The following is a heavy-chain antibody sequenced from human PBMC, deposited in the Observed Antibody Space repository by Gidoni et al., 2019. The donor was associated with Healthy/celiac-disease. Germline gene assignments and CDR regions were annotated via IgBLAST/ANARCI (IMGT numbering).Heavy chain of an antibody. Sequence: QVQLVESGGGVVQPGRSLRLSCAASGFPFSCYAMHWVRQAPGKGLEWVAVISYDGSNKYYADSVKGRFTISRDNSKNTLYLQMNSLRAEDTAVYYCARDMRDYGDYPDAFDIWGQGTMVTVSS. V-gene: IGHV3-30*04. J-gene: IGHJ3*02. D-gene: IGHD4-17*01. CDR3: ARDMRDYGDYPDAFDI. CDR2: ISYDGSNK. CDR1: GFPFSCYA.